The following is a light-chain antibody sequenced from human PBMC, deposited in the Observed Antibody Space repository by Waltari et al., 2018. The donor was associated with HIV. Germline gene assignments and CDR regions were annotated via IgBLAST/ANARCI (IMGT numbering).Light chain of an antibody. Sequence: QSVLTQPPSASGPPGQSATISCSGSGSNIGSNSAYWDQHLPGTTPKLLIYMSNQRPSGVPDRVSGSKAGTSASLAISGLRSGDEADYYCAAWDDSLSGPVFGGGTKVTVL. CDR1: GSNIGSNS. CDR3: AAWDDSLSGPV. J-gene: IGLJ3*02. V-gene: IGLV1-47*01. CDR2: MSN.